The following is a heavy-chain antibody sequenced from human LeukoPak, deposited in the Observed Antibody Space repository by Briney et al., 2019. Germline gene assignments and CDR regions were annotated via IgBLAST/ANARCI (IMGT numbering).Heavy chain of an antibody. CDR1: GGSISSYY. CDR3: AGGGQWLAFDY. J-gene: IGHJ4*02. V-gene: IGHV4-59*01. Sequence: SETLSLTCSVSGGSISSYYWSWIRQPPGKRLEWIGYIYYSGSTNYNPSLKSRVTMSVDTSKNRFSLKLSSVTAADTAVYHCAGGGQWLAFDYWGQGTLVTVSS. CDR2: IYYSGST. D-gene: IGHD6-19*01.